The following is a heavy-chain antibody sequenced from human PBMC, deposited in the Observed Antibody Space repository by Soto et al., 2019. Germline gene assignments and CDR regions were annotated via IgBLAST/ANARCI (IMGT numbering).Heavy chain of an antibody. CDR1: GYTFTSYD. J-gene: IGHJ6*02. Sequence: ASVKVSCKASGYTFTSYDINWVRQATGQGLEWMGWMNPNSGNTGYAQKFQGRVTMTRNTSISTAYMELSSLRSEDTAVYYCAREGAAAGTFYYYGMDVWGQGTTVTVSS. D-gene: IGHD6-13*01. V-gene: IGHV1-8*01. CDR3: AREGAAAGTFYYYGMDV. CDR2: MNPNSGNT.